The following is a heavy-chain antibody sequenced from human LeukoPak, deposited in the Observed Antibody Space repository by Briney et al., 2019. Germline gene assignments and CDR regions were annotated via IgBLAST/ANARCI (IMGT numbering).Heavy chain of an antibody. D-gene: IGHD3-9*01. J-gene: IGHJ4*02. CDR1: GYTFTGYY. V-gene: IGHV1-18*04. Sequence: ASVTVSFKGSGYTFTGYYMHWVRQAPGQGGEWMGWISAYNGNTKYAQKPQGRVTMTTDTSTSTDYMELRRLRDDDTAVYYCARDLSDRYYDILTGYCEGYWGPGTLVTVSS. CDR3: ARDLSDRYYDILTGYCEGY. CDR2: ISAYNGNT.